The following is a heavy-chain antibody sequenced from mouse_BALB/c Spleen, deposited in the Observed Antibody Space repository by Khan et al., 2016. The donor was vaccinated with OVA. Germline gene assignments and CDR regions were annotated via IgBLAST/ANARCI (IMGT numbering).Heavy chain of an antibody. CDR1: GYTFPEYT. CDR3: ARDAGSH. V-gene: IGHV1-18*01. CDR2: INPKNGGP. Sequence: EVQLQQSGPELVKPGASVKISCKTSGYTFPEYTVHWVKQSLGKSLDWIGVINPKNGGPAYNQKFKGKATLTVDKSSSTAYMEFRSLTSEDSAVYYCARDAGSHWGQGTSVTVAS. J-gene: IGHJ4*01.